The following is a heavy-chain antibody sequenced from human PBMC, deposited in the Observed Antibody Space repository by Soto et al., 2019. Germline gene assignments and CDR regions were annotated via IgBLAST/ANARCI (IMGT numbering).Heavy chain of an antibody. CDR3: ARRNYAYYYFNV. CDR1: GGSIGRTKDY. D-gene: IGHD3-16*01. CDR2: IYYGGTT. Sequence: SETLSLTCTVSGGSIGRTKDYWDWFRQPPGKGLEWTGTIYYGGTTTYNPSLKSRITMSVDTSKNQFSLTLTSVTAADTAVYYCARRNYAYYYFNVWGKGTTVTVSS. J-gene: IGHJ6*03. V-gene: IGHV4-39*01.